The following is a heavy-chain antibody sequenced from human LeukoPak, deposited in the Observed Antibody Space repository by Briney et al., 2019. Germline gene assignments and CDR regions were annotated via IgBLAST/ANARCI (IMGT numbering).Heavy chain of an antibody. D-gene: IGHD3-3*01. CDR3: ARVWSEGY. CDR1: GFTFSSYE. V-gene: IGHV3-48*03. Sequence: GGSLRLSCEASGFTFSSYEMNWVRQAPGKGLEWISYITTTGDRIQYADSVKGRFTISRDNAKNSLYLQMNSLRAEDTAVYYCARVWSEGYWGQGTLVTVSS. J-gene: IGHJ4*02. CDR2: ITTTGDRI.